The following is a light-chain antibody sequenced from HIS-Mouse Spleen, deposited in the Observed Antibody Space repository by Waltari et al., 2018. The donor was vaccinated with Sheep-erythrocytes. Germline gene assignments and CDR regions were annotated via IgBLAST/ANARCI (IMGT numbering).Light chain of an antibody. CDR3: QQRSNWYT. CDR2: DAS. CDR1: QSVSSY. J-gene: IGKJ2*01. V-gene: IGKV3-11*01. Sequence: EIVLTQSPTTLSLSPGERATPSCRASQSVSSYLAWYQQKPGRAPRLLIYDASNRATGIPARFSGSGSGTDFTLTISSLEPEDFAVYYCQQRSNWYTFGQGTKLEIK.